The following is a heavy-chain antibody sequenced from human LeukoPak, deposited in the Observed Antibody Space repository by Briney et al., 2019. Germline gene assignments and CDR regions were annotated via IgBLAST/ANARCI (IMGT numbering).Heavy chain of an antibody. CDR2: IYHSGST. CDR1: GGSISSSNR. CDR3: ARGREYQLPEEYYFDY. D-gene: IGHD2-2*01. Sequence: SGTLSLTCAVSGGSISSSNRWSWVRQPPGKGLEWIGEIYHSGSTNYNPSLKSRVTISVDKSKNQFSLKLSSVTAADTAVYYCARGREYQLPEEYYFDYWGQGTLVTVSS. V-gene: IGHV4-4*02. J-gene: IGHJ4*02.